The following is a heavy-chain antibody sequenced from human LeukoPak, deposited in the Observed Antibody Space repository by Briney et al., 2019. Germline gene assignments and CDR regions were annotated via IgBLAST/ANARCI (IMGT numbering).Heavy chain of an antibody. D-gene: IGHD5-18*01. Sequence: PGGSLRLSCAASGFTFSNYGMHWVRQAPGKGLEWVAFIRYDGTNKYYADSVKGRFTIFRDNSKNTLYLQMNSLRAGDTAVYYCAKDLRYGRDFDYWGQGTLVTVSS. J-gene: IGHJ4*02. CDR3: AKDLRYGRDFDY. CDR2: IRYDGTNK. CDR1: GFTFSNYG. V-gene: IGHV3-30*02.